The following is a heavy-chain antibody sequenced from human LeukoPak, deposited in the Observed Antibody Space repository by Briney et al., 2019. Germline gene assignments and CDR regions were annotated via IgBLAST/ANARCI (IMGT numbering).Heavy chain of an antibody. Sequence: SETLSLTCAVYGGSFSGYYWSWIRQPPGKGLEWIGEINHSGSTNYNPSLKSRVTISVDTSKNQFSLKLSSVTAADTAVYYCANTTRVAPGGRAEYFQHWGQGILVIVSS. J-gene: IGHJ1*01. CDR1: GGSFSGYY. CDR2: INHSGST. D-gene: IGHD1-1*01. CDR3: ANTTRVAPGGRAEYFQH. V-gene: IGHV4-34*01.